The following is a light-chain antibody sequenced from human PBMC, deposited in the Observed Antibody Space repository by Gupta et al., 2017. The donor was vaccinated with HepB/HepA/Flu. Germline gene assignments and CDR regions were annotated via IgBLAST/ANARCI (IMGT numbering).Light chain of an antibody. CDR1: QRVGSN. Sequence: IVLPQSPATLSVSPGERATLSCRASQRVGSNGAWYQQKPGQAPRRLIDGAATRATGVPARFSGDGSGTEFTLTISSLQSEDWAVYSCQQDNNWPITFGGGTKVEIK. J-gene: IGKJ4*01. CDR3: QQDNNWPIT. CDR2: GAA. V-gene: IGKV3-15*01.